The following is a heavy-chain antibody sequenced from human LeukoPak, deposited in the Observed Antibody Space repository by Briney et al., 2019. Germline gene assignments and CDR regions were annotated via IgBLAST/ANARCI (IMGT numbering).Heavy chain of an antibody. D-gene: IGHD5-12*01. CDR3: ARTPRRGWLRFGQSCHWFDP. CDR1: GGSFSGYY. Sequence: SETLSLTCAVYGGSFSGYYWSWIRQPPGKGLEWIGEINHSGSTNYNPSLKSRVTISVDTSKNQFSLKLSSVTAADTAVYYCARTPRRGWLRFGQSCHWFDPWGQGTLVTVSS. J-gene: IGHJ5*02. V-gene: IGHV4-34*01. CDR2: INHSGST.